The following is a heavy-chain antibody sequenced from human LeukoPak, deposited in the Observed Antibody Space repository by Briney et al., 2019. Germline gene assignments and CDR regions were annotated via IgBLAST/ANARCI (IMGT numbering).Heavy chain of an antibody. J-gene: IGHJ5*02. CDR3: TRDIAVAGTSGWFDP. Sequence: PGGSLRLSCTASGFTFGDYAMSWVRQAPGKGLEWVGFIRSKAYGGTTEYAASVKGRFTISRDDSKSIAYLQMNSLKTEDTAVYYCTRDIAVAGTSGWFDPWGQGTLVTVS. D-gene: IGHD6-19*01. V-gene: IGHV3-49*04. CDR1: GFTFGDYA. CDR2: IRSKAYGGTT.